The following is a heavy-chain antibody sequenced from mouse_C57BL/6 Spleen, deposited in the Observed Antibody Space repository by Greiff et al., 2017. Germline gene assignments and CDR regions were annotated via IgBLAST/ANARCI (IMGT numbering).Heavy chain of an antibody. CDR3: ATGGGYYFNWYFDV. D-gene: IGHD2-3*01. CDR2: INPNYGTT. CDR1: GYSFTDYN. J-gene: IGHJ1*03. Sequence: LVESGPELVKPGASVKISCKASGYSFTDYNMNWVKQSNGKSLEWIGVINPNYGTTSYNQKFKGKATLTVDQSSSTAYMQLNRLTSEDSAVYYGATGGGYYFNWYFDVWGTGTTVTVSS. V-gene: IGHV1-39*01.